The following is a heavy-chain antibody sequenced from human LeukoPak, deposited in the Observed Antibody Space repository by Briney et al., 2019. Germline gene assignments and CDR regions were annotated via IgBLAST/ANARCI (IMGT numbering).Heavy chain of an antibody. J-gene: IGHJ3*02. CDR3: ARVGYCSGGSCYEALDI. CDR1: GFTFSSYS. D-gene: IGHD2-15*01. Sequence: GGSLRLSCAASGFTFSSYSMNWVRQAPGKGLEWVSSISSSSSYIYYPDSVKGRITSSRDNAKNSLYLQMNSLRAEDRAVYCCARVGYCSGGSCYEALDIWGQGKMVTVSS. V-gene: IGHV3-21*01. CDR2: ISSSSSYI.